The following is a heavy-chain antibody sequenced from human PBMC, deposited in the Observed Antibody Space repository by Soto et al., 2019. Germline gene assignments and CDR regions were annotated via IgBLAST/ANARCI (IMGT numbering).Heavy chain of an antibody. CDR3: ARVSVEYSGSYPLDY. D-gene: IGHD1-26*01. J-gene: IGHJ4*02. V-gene: IGHV3-48*02. CDR2: ISSSSSTI. Sequence: GGSQRLSCTASGFNFSSYSMNWVRQNTGKGLEWVSYISSSSSTIYYADSVKGRFTISRDNAKNSLYLQMSSLRDEDTAVYYCARVSVEYSGSYPLDYWGQGTLVTVSS. CDR1: GFNFSSYS.